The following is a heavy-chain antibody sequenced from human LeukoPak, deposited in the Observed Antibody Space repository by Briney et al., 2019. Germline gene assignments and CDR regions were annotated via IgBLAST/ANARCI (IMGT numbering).Heavy chain of an antibody. Sequence: GGSLRPSCAASGFTVSSNYMSWVRQAPGKGLEWVSVIYSGGSTYYADSVKGRFTISRDNSKNTLYLQMNSLRAEDTAVYYCARARESYCGGDCYSHYFDYWGQGTLVTVSS. CDR3: ARARESYCGGDCYSHYFDY. J-gene: IGHJ4*02. D-gene: IGHD2-21*02. V-gene: IGHV3-66*01. CDR1: GFTVSSNY. CDR2: IYSGGST.